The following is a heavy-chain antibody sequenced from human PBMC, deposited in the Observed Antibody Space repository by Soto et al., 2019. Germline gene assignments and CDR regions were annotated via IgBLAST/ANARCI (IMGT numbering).Heavy chain of an antibody. CDR1: GFTFSSYG. D-gene: IGHD3-3*01. CDR3: AKDYRIFIHYYGMDV. J-gene: IGHJ6*02. Sequence: QVQLVEAGGGVVQPGRSLRLSCAASGFTFSSYGMHWVRQAPGKGLEWVAVISYDGSNKYYADSVKGRFSISRDISKNTLYLQMNSLRAEDTAVYYCAKDYRIFIHYYGMDVWGQGTTVTVSS. V-gene: IGHV3-30*18. CDR2: ISYDGSNK.